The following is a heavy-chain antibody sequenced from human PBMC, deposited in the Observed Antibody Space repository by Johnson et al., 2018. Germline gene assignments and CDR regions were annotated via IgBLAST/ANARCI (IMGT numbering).Heavy chain of an antibody. D-gene: IGHD2-2*03. J-gene: IGHJ6*02. CDR1: GGTFSSYA. Sequence: VQLVESGAEVKKHGSSVKVSCKASGGTFSSYAISWVRQAPGQGLEWMGGIIPIFGTANYEQKFQARVTITADESTSTAYMELSSLRSEDTAVYYWARMDIVDYGMDVWGQGTTVTVSS. V-gene: IGHV1-69*01. CDR2: IIPIFGTA. CDR3: ARMDIVDYGMDV.